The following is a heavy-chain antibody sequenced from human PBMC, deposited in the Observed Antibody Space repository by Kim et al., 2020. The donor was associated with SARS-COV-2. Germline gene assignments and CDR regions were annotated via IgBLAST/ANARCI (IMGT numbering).Heavy chain of an antibody. Sequence: YHPSRKSRVTISVDTSKNQFSLKLSSVTAADTAVYYCAREKEQAGFGVDYWGQGTLVTVSS. V-gene: IGHV4-31*02. D-gene: IGHD3-16*01. CDR3: AREKEQAGFGVDY. J-gene: IGHJ4*02.